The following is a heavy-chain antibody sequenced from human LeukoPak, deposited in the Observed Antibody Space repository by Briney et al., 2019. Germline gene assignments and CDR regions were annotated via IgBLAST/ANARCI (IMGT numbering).Heavy chain of an antibody. CDR3: ARDGWYYYGSGSYLLGGDY. D-gene: IGHD3-10*01. CDR1: GFTFSSYA. CDR2: ISYDGSNK. V-gene: IGHV3-30*04. Sequence: GGSLRLSCAASGFTFSSYAMHWVRQAPGKGLEWVAVISYDGSNKYYADSVKGRFTISRDNSKNTLYLQMNSLGAEDTAVYYCARDGWYYYGSGSYLLGGDYWGQGTLVTVSS. J-gene: IGHJ4*02.